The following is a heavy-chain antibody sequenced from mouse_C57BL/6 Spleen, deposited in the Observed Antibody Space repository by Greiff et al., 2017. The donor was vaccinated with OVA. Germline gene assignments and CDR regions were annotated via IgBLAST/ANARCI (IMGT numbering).Heavy chain of an antibody. J-gene: IGHJ2*01. CDR2: INPYNGDT. CDR1: GYSFTGYF. V-gene: IGHV1-20*01. CDR3: ARREDYYGSEDFDY. Sequence: EVKLQQSGPELVKPGDSVKISCKASGYSFTGYFMNWVMQSHGKSLEWIGRINPYNGDTFYNQKFKGKATLTVDKSSSTAHMELRSLTSEDSAVYYCARREDYYGSEDFDYWGQGTTLTVSS. D-gene: IGHD1-1*01.